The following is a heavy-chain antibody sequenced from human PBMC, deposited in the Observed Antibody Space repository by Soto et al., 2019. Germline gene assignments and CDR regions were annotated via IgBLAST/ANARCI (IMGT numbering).Heavy chain of an antibody. CDR2: ISYDGSKK. CDR3: ASHTGRYYYGMDV. D-gene: IGHD3-10*01. J-gene: IGHJ6*02. CDR1: GFTFNSYG. V-gene: IGHV3-30*03. Sequence: GGSLRFSCAASGFTFNSYGMHWVRQAPGKGLEWVAVISYDGSKKYYAESVKGRFTISRDKSKNTLYLQMNSLTAADTAVYYCASHTGRYYYGMDVWGQGTTVTVSS.